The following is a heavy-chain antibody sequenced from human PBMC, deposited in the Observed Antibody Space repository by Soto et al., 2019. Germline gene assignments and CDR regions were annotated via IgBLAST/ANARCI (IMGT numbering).Heavy chain of an antibody. CDR2: IYSGGST. J-gene: IGHJ4*02. V-gene: IGHV3-53*01. D-gene: IGHD3-10*01. Sequence: PGGSLRLSCAAFGFTVSSNYMTWVRQAPGKGLEWVSVIYSGGSTYYADSVKGRFTISRDNSRNTLYPQMNSLRAEDTAVYYCARGFPSMAYYGEYYFDKWGQGTLVTVLL. CDR3: ARGFPSMAYYGEYYFDK. CDR1: GFTVSSNY.